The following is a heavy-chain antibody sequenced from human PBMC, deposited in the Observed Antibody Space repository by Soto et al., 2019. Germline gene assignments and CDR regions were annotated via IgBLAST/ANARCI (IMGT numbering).Heavy chain of an antibody. CDR3: TTDLQAYCDGTTCYAGNYYYDDMDV. CDR2: IKSQGDGGTR. V-gene: IGHV3-15*01. CDR1: GFGFRNAW. D-gene: IGHD2-21*01. Sequence: GGPLSLSCAASGFGFRNAWMSWFRQAPGKGLEWVGHIKSQGDGGTRDYAAPVKGRSTISRDDSKNTLFLQMNSLKNEDTAVYFCTTDLQAYCDGTTCYAGNYYYDDMDVWGQGTTVTVSS. J-gene: IGHJ6*02.